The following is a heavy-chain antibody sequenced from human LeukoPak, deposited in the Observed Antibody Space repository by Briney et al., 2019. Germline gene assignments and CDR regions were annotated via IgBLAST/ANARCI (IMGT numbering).Heavy chain of an antibody. CDR2: IYYSGST. D-gene: IGHD3-10*01. Sequence: PSQTLSLTCTVSGGSISSGGYYWSWIRQHPGKGLEWIGYIYYSGSTYYNPSLKSRVTISVDTSKNQFFLKLSSVTAADTAVYYCARDDRVRGVSDYWGQGTLVTVSS. CDR3: ARDDRVRGVSDY. J-gene: IGHJ4*02. V-gene: IGHV4-31*03. CDR1: GGSISSGGYY.